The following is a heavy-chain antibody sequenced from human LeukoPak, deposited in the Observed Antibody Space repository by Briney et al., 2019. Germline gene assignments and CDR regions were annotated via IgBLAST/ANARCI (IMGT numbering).Heavy chain of an antibody. CDR3: ARAGPYSSGWQYVDY. V-gene: IGHV4-59*01. Sequence: SETLSLTCTVSGGSISSFYWSWIRQPPGKGLEWLGYIYYSGSTTFNPSLKSRVTMSVDTSKNQFSLKLNSVTAADTAVYYCARAGPYSSGWQYVDYWGQGTLVTVSS. CDR1: GGSISSFY. CDR2: IYYSGST. D-gene: IGHD6-19*01. J-gene: IGHJ4*02.